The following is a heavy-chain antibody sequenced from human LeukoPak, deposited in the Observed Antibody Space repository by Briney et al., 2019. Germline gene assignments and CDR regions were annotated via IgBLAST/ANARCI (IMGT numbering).Heavy chain of an antibody. J-gene: IGHJ4*02. CDR3: ARAKGYGAPPDY. CDR2: ISYDGSNK. Sequence: PGRSLRLSCAASGFTFSSYAMHWVRQAPGKGLEWVAVISYDGSNKYYADSVKGRFTISRDNSKNTLYLQMNSLRAEDTAVYYCARAKGYGAPPDYWGQGTLVTVSS. D-gene: IGHD4/OR15-4a*01. V-gene: IGHV3-30-3*01. CDR1: GFTFSSYA.